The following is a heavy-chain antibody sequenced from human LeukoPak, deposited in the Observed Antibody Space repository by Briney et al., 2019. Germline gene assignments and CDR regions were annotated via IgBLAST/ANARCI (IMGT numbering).Heavy chain of an antibody. CDR3: ASGVRDYDILNY. CDR2: INHSGST. D-gene: IGHD3-9*01. CDR1: GGSFSGYY. Sequence: PSETLSLTCAVYGGSFSGYYWSWIRQPPGKGLEWIGEINHSGSTNYNPSLKSRVTLSVDTSKNQFSLKLSSVTAADTAVYYCASGVRDYDILNYWGQGTLVTVSS. J-gene: IGHJ4*02. V-gene: IGHV4-34*01.